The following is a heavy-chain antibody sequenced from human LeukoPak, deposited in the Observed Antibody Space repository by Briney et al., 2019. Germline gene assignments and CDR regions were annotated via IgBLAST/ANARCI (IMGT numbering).Heavy chain of an antibody. V-gene: IGHV1-46*01. D-gene: IGHD2-8*01. CDR1: GYTFTDYY. CDR3: VRDTNGVSWFDP. CDR2: INPSGGGT. Sequence: ASVKVSCKASGYTFTDYYMHWVRQAPGQGLEWMGIINPSGGGTSYAQKFQGRVTMTRDTSTSTVYMELSSLRSEDTAVYYCVRDTNGVSWFDPWGQGTLVTVSS. J-gene: IGHJ5*02.